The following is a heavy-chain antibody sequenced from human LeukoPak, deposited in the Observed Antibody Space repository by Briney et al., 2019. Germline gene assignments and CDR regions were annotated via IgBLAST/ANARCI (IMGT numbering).Heavy chain of an antibody. CDR1: GFTFGDYA. D-gene: IGHD4-17*01. V-gene: IGHV3-49*04. CDR2: IRSKAYGGTT. CDR3: SRTPYDYGDYGWFDP. Sequence: GGSLRLSCTTSGFTFGDYAMTWVRQAPGKGLEWVGFIRSKAYGGTTEYGASVKGRFTISRDDSNSIAYLQMNSLKTEDTAVYYCSRTPYDYGDYGWFDPWGQGTLVTVSS. J-gene: IGHJ5*02.